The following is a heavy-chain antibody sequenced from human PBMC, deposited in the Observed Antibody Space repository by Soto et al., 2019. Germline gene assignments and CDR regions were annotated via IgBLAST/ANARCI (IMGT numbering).Heavy chain of an antibody. V-gene: IGHV3-30*18. D-gene: IGHD3-3*01. J-gene: IGHJ6*02. CDR1: GFTFSNYG. CDR3: TKRRNVLRFLEWSSGMEV. Sequence: QVQLVESGGGVVQPGRSLRLSCAASGFTFSNYGMHWVRQAPGKGLEWVAFISDDGSNKYYADSMKGRFTMSRDNSKSTLYLQMNSLRVDDTAVYYCTKRRNVLRFLEWSSGMEVWGQGTTVTVSS. CDR2: ISDDGSNK.